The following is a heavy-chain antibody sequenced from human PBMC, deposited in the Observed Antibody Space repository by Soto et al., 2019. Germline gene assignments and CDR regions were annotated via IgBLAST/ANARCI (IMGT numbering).Heavy chain of an antibody. Sequence: QITLKESGPTLVKPTQTLTLTCTFSGFSLSTSGVGVGWIRQPPGKALEWLALIYWDDDKRYSPSLKSRLTITKDTAQNQVVLTMTTMDPVDTATYYCAPLSDSRGYCAYWGQGTLVTVSS. CDR3: APLSDSRGYCAY. J-gene: IGHJ4*02. D-gene: IGHD3-22*01. CDR1: GFSLSTSGVG. V-gene: IGHV2-5*02. CDR2: IYWDDDK.